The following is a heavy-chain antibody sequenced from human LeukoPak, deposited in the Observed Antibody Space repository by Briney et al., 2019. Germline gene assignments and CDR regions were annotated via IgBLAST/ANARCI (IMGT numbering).Heavy chain of an antibody. V-gene: IGHV4-59*12. CDR2: IYYSGST. Sequence: SETLSLTCTVSGGSISSYYWSWIRQPPGKGLEWIGYIYYSGSTNYNPSLKSRVTISVDTSKNQFSLKLSSVTAADTAVYYCARNLQLWLPRWFDPWGQGTLVTVSS. CDR3: ARNLQLWLPRWFDP. J-gene: IGHJ5*02. D-gene: IGHD5-18*01. CDR1: GGSISSYY.